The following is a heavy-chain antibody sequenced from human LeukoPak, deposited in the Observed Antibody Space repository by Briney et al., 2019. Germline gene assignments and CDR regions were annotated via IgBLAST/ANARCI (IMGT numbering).Heavy chain of an antibody. CDR2: IYYSGST. Sequence: SETLSLTCTVSGGSVSSGSYYWSWIRQPPGKGLEWIGYIYYSGSTNYNPSLKSRVTISVDTSKNQFSLKLSSVTAADTAVYYCARDDGGNPLGPFDYWGQGTLVTVSS. CDR1: GGSVSSGSYY. V-gene: IGHV4-61*01. J-gene: IGHJ4*02. CDR3: ARDDGGNPLGPFDY. D-gene: IGHD4-23*01.